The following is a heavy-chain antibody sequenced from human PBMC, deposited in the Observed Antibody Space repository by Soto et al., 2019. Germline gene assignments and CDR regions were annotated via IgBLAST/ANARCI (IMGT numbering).Heavy chain of an antibody. CDR2: ISSSSSYT. CDR1: GCTPSGHY. V-gene: IGHV3-11*06. CDR3: ARDAPVAAADAFDI. D-gene: IGHD6-19*01. J-gene: IGHJ3*02. Sequence: XGTLKLSCAASGCTPSGHYMNWIRPAPGKGLEWVSYISSSSSYTNYAESVKGRFTISRDNAKNSLYLQMNSLRAEDTAVYYCARDAPVAAADAFDIWDRGTMVTVS.